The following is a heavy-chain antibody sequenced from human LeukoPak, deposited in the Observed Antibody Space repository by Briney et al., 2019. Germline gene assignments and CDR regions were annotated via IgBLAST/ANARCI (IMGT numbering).Heavy chain of an antibody. CDR1: GFTFSNYG. CDR3: ARVSDYYGGAVHY. J-gene: IGHJ4*02. CDR2: IRYDGNNK. D-gene: IGHD1-26*01. V-gene: IGHV3-30*02. Sequence: GGSLRLSCVASGFTFSNYGMLWVRQAPGKGLEWVAFIRYDGNNKLYADSVKGRFTISRDNSKNTLYLHINSLRAEDTAVYYCARVSDYYGGAVHYWGQGTLVTVSS.